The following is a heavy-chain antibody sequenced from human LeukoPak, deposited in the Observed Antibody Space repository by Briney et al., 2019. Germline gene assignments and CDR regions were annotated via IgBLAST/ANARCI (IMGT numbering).Heavy chain of an antibody. CDR3: ARAPGGSTSPFDP. CDR1: GYTFTSYD. J-gene: IGHJ5*02. D-gene: IGHD2-2*01. CDR2: IIPIFGTA. V-gene: IGHV1-69*05. Sequence: SVKVSCKASGYTFTSYDINWVRQATGQGLEWMGGIIPIFGTANYAQKFQGRVTITTDESTSTAYMELSSLRSEDTAVYYCARAPGGSTSPFDPWGQGTLVTVFS.